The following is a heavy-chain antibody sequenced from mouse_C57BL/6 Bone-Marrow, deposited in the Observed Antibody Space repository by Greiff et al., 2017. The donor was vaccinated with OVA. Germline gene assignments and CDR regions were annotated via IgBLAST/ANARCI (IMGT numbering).Heavy chain of an antibody. Sequence: EVKLVESGEGLVKPGGSLKLSCAASGFTFSSYAMSWVRQTPEKRLEWVAYISSGGDYIYYADTVKGRFTISRDNARNTLYLQMSSLKSEDTAMYYCTRDHTTVGGYFEVWGTGTTVTVSS. V-gene: IGHV5-9-1*02. CDR3: TRDHTTVGGYFEV. CDR1: GFTFSSYA. J-gene: IGHJ1*03. CDR2: ISSGGDYI. D-gene: IGHD1-1*01.